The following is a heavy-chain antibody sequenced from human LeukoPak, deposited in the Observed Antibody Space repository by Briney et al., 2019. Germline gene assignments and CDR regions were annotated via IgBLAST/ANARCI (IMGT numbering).Heavy chain of an antibody. J-gene: IGHJ6*02. V-gene: IGHV4-59*08. Sequence: PSETLSLTCTVSGGSISSYYWSWIRQPPGKGLEWIGYIYYSGSTSYNPSLKSRVTISVDTSKKQFSLKLSSVTAADTAVYYCARGAPLYGMDVWGQGTTVTVSS. CDR2: IYYSGST. CDR3: ARGAPLYGMDV. CDR1: GGSISSYY. D-gene: IGHD1-26*01.